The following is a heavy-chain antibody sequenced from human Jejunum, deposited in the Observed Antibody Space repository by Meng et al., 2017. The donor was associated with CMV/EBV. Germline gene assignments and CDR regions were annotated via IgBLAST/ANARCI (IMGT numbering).Heavy chain of an antibody. Sequence: GYGFSTCWTAWVRQMPGQGLEWVGVIYPGDSETRSSPSFQGQVTISADTSISTAYLQWSSLKASDTGMYYCVRKPIAQRAYYGMDVWGQGTTVTVSS. CDR1: GYGFSTCW. V-gene: IGHV5-51*01. J-gene: IGHJ6*02. D-gene: IGHD1-14*01. CDR3: VRKPIAQRAYYGMDV. CDR2: IYPGDSET.